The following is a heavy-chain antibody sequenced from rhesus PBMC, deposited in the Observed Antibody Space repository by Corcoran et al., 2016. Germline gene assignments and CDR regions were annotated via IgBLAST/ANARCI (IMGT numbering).Heavy chain of an antibody. Sequence: QLQLQESGPGLVKPSETLSLTCAVSGGSIRNSHWSWIRPPPGKGMEWIGRISCSGGSTDYNPSLKSRVTISTDTSKNQFSLKLNSVTAADTAVYYCVRGVIDQWGQGVLVTVSS. V-gene: IGHV4-173*01. CDR1: GGSIRNSH. D-gene: IGHD2-33*01. J-gene: IGHJ4*01. CDR2: ISCSGGST. CDR3: VRGVIDQ.